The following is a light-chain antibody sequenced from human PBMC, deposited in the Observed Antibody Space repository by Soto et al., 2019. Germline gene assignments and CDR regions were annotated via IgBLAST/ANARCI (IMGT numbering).Light chain of an antibody. CDR2: DDS. CDR1: NIGSKS. CDR3: QVWDSSSEDVV. J-gene: IGLJ2*01. V-gene: IGLV3-21*02. Sequence: SYDLTQPPSVSVAPGQTARITCGGNNIGSKSVHWYQQKPGQAPVLVVYDDSDRPSGIPERFSGSNSGNTATLTISRVEAGDEADYYCQVWDSSSEDVVFGGGTQLTVL.